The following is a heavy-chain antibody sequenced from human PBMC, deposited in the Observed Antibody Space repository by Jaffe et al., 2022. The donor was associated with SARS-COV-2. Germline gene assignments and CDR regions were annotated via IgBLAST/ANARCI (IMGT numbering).Heavy chain of an antibody. V-gene: IGHV1-46*04. CDR2: INPSGGST. CDR3: ARDSGFDP. CDR1: GYTFTKIY. Sequence: QVQLVQSGAEVKKPGASVRVSCKTSGYTFTKIYMHWVRQAPGQGLEWMGKINPSGGSTIYAQKLQGRVTVTRDTSTSTVYMELSSLTSEDTAVYYCARDSGFDPWGQGTLVTVSS. J-gene: IGHJ5*02.